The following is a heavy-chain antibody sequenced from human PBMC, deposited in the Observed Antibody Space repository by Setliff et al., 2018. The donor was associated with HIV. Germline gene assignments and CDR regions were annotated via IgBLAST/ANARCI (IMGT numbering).Heavy chain of an antibody. CDR2: ITSTGSTI. Sequence: GGSLRLSCAASGFTFSSYTMNWVRQAPGKGLEWISYITSTGSTIFYADSVKGRFTISRDNDKNSVHLQMTSLRAEDTAVYFCARGRGSSSSWPIDYWGQGTLVTVSS. CDR1: GFTFSSYT. CDR3: ARGRGSSSSWPIDY. J-gene: IGHJ4*02. V-gene: IGHV3-48*01. D-gene: IGHD6-13*01.